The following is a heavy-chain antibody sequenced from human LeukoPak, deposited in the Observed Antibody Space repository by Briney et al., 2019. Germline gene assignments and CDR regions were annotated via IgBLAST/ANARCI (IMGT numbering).Heavy chain of an antibody. CDR3: ATEAIVVVTARDYWYFDL. J-gene: IGHJ2*01. CDR2: IIPILGIP. D-gene: IGHD2-21*02. Sequence: GASVKVSCKASGYTFTSYYMHWVRQAPGQGLEWMGRIIPILGIPNYAQKFQGRVTITADKSTTTAYMELSSLRSEDTAVYYCATEAIVVVTARDYWYFDLWGRGTLVTVSS. CDR1: GYTFTSYY. V-gene: IGHV1-69*04.